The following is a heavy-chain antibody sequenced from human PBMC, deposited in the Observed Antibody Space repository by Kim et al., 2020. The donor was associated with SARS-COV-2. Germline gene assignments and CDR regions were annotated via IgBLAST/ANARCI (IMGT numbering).Heavy chain of an antibody. Sequence: YYAYSVKGGFTVSRDNTKNTLYLQMNSPRAEDTAVYYCARDTRDYYGMDVWGQGTTVTVSS. CDR3: ARDTRDYYGMDV. J-gene: IGHJ6*02. V-gene: IGHV3-33*01.